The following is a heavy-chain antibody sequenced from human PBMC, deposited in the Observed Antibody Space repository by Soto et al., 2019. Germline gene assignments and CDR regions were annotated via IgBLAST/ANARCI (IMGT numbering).Heavy chain of an antibody. CDR3: AVYCSGGSCYPPFNH. CDR1: GYTFTSYG. J-gene: IGHJ4*02. D-gene: IGHD2-15*01. V-gene: IGHV1-18*01. CDR2: ISAYNGNT. Sequence: ASVKASCKASGYTFTSYGISCVRQAPGQGLEWMGWISAYNGNTNYAQKLQGRVTMTTDTSTSTAYMELRSLRSDDTAVYYCAVYCSGGSCYPPFNHWGQGTLVTVSS.